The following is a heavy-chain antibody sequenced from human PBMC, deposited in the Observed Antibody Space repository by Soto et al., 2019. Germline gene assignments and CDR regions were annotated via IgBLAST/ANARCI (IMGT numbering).Heavy chain of an antibody. D-gene: IGHD3-3*01. CDR2: IKQDGSEK. Sequence: PGGSLRLSCAASGFTFSSYWMSWVRQAPGKGLGWVANIKQDGSEKYYVDSVKGRFTISRDNAKNSLYLQMNSLRAEDTAVYYCARDRITIFGVVILYYYYYGMDVWGQGTTVTVSS. J-gene: IGHJ6*02. CDR3: ARDRITIFGVVILYYYYYGMDV. V-gene: IGHV3-7*01. CDR1: GFTFSSYW.